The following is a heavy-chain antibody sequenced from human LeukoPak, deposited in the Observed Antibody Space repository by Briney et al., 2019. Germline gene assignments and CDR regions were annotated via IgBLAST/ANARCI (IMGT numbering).Heavy chain of an antibody. CDR1: GGSISSGGYY. CDR2: IYYSGST. J-gene: IGHJ4*02. Sequence: SQTLSLTCTVSGGSISSGGYYWSWIRLHPGKGLEWIGYIYYSGSTYYNPSLKSRVTISVDTSKNQFSLKLSSVTAADTAVYYCARTGYSSSWYYFDYWGQGTLVTVSS. D-gene: IGHD6-13*01. V-gene: IGHV4-31*03. CDR3: ARTGYSSSWYYFDY.